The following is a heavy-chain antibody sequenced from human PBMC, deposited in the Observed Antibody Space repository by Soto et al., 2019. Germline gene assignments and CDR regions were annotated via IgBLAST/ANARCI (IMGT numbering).Heavy chain of an antibody. J-gene: IGHJ6*02. V-gene: IGHV1-69*12. CDR2: IMPIFGTP. CDR1: GGTFSSYA. CDR3: ARDKDRPQLGGNYYYIMDV. Sequence: QVQLVQSGSEVKKPGSSVKVSCKASGGTFSSYAISWVRQVPGQGLEWMGGIMPIFGTPDYAQKFQGRVTITADESTSIAYMELSSLRSEDTGVYYYARDKDRPQLGGNYYYIMDVWGQGTTVTVSS. D-gene: IGHD3-10*01.